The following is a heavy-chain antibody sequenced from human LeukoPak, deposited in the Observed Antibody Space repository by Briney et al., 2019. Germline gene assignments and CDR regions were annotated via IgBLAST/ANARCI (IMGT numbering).Heavy chain of an antibody. J-gene: IGHJ5*02. V-gene: IGHV4-34*01. CDR1: GGSFSGYY. CDR3: ARGGYYGSGNYFRFDP. D-gene: IGHD3-10*01. Sequence: SETLSLTCAVYGGSFSGYYWSWIRQPPGKGLEWIGEINHSGSTNYNPSPKSRVTISVDTSKNQFSLKLKSVTAADTAAYYCARGGYYGSGNYFRFDPWGQGTLVTVSS. CDR2: INHSGST.